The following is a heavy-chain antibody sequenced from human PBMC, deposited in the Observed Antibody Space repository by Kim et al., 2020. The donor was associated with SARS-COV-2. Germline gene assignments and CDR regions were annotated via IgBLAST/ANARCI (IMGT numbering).Heavy chain of an antibody. V-gene: IGHV4-59*08. CDR1: GGSISPSS. CDR2: IYVSGST. J-gene: IGHJ2*01. Sequence: SETLSLTCTVSGGSISPSSLNWIRQSPGNGLEWIGDIYVSGSTSYNPSLKSRVTLSMDTPKNQFSLRLSSVTAADTAIYSCASRFYLWLRGTLVTVFS. CDR3: ASRFYL.